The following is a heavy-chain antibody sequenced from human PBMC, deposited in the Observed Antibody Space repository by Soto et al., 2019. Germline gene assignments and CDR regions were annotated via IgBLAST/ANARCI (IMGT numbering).Heavy chain of an antibody. V-gene: IGHV3-23*01. CDR3: AKGGYYSLFDI. J-gene: IGHJ3*02. D-gene: IGHD3-16*01. CDR2: ISGSGGRT. CDR1: GFPFSSYA. Sequence: GSLRLSCVASGFPFSSYAMSWVRQTPGKGLEWVSGISGSGGRTYYADSVKSRFTISRDNSNNTLSLQMHILRVEDTAVYFCAKGGYYSLFDIWGQGTMVTVSS.